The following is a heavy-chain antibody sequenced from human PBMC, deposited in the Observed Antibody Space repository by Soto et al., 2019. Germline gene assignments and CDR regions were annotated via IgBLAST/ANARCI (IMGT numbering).Heavy chain of an antibody. CDR3: ARARSGYSYGRVSIEFDY. CDR2: IYHSGST. J-gene: IGHJ4*02. V-gene: IGHV4-30-2*01. D-gene: IGHD5-18*01. Sequence: SETLSLTCAVSGGSISSGGYSWSWIRQPPGKGLEWIGYIYHSGSTYYNPSLKSRVTISVDRSKNQFSLKLSSVTAADTAVYYCARARSGYSYGRVSIEFDYWGQGTLVTVSS. CDR1: GGSISSGGYS.